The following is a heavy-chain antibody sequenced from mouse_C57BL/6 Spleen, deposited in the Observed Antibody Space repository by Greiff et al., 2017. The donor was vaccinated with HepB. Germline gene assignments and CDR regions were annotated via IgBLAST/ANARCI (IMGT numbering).Heavy chain of an antibody. CDR2: ISSGGDYI. V-gene: IGHV5-9-1*02. CDR1: GFTFSSYA. CDR3: TRCTYYRGYYFDY. J-gene: IGHJ2*01. Sequence: EVQRVESGEGLVKPGGSLKLSCAASGFTFSSYAMSWVRQTPEKRLEWVAYISSGGDYIYYADTVKGRFTISRDNARNTLYLQMSSLKSEETARYYCTRCTYYRGYYFDYWGQGTTLTVSS. D-gene: IGHD2-14*01.